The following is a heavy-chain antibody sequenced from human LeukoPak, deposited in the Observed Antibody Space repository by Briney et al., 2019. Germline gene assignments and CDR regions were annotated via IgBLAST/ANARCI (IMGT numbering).Heavy chain of an antibody. CDR3: ARGPPPETMTTVTYFDY. J-gene: IGHJ4*02. CDR1: GGTFSSYT. CDR2: IIPIFGTA. D-gene: IGHD4-17*01. Sequence: SVKVSCKASGGTFSSYTISWVRQAPGQGLEWMGRIIPIFGTANYAQKFQGRVTITTDESTSTAYMELSSLRSEDTAVYYCARGPPPETMTTVTYFDYWGQGTLVTVSS. V-gene: IGHV1-69*05.